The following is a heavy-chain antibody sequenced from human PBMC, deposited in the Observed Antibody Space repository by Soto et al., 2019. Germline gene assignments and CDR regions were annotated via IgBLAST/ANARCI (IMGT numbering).Heavy chain of an antibody. CDR3: AHIYTGTGGHFDY. V-gene: IGHV2-5*02. CDR2: ILCDDDK. CDR1: GFSLSASGMG. D-gene: IGHD2-8*02. J-gene: IGHJ4*02. Sequence: SGPKLVNPTQTLTLTCTFSGFSLSASGMGVGWIRRPPDKTLEWLALILCDDDKPYTRSLKISLTISKDTTQKQEDLTLTNVGPVNTATYCCAHIYTGTGGHFDYWGQGTLVTVSS.